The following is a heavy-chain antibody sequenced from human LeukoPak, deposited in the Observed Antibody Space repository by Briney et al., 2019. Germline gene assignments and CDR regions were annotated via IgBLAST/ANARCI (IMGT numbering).Heavy chain of an antibody. CDR3: AREANTMIVVVTSFDY. D-gene: IGHD3-22*01. V-gene: IGHV1-69*04. Sequence: SVKVSCKASGGTFSSYAISWVRQAPGQGLEWMGRMIPILGIANYAQKFQGRVTITADKSTSTAYMELSSLRSEDTAVYYCAREANTMIVVVTSFDYWGQGTLVTVSS. CDR2: MIPILGIA. J-gene: IGHJ4*02. CDR1: GGTFSSYA.